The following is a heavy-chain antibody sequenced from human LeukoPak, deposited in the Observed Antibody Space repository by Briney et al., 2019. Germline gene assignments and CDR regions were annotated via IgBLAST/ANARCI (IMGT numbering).Heavy chain of an antibody. CDR2: ISYDGSNK. Sequence: GGSLRLSCAASGFTFSSYAMHWVRQAPGKGLEWVAVISYDGSNKYYADSVKGRFTISRDNSKNTLYLQMNSLRAEDTAVYYCARDLLTAMVTRGDWFDPWGQGTLVTVSS. CDR3: ARDLLTAMVTRGDWFDP. V-gene: IGHV3-30-3*01. D-gene: IGHD5-18*01. CDR1: GFTFSSYA. J-gene: IGHJ5*02.